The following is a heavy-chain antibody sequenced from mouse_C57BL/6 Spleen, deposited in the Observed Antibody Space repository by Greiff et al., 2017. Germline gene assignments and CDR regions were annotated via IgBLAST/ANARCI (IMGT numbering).Heavy chain of an antibody. Sequence: VQLQQSGPELVKPGASVKISCKASGYAFSSSWMNWVKQRPGKGLEWIGLIYPGAGDTNYNGQFKGKATLPADTSSSTAYMQLSRLTSEYSAVYFCARDNDSLYYAMDYWGQGPSVTVSS. CDR2: IYPGAGDT. V-gene: IGHV1-82*01. J-gene: IGHJ4*01. D-gene: IGHD6-2*01. CDR1: GYAFSSSW. CDR3: ARDNDSLYYAMDY.